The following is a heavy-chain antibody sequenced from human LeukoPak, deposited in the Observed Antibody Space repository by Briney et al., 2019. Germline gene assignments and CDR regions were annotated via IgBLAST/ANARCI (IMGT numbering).Heavy chain of an antibody. D-gene: IGHD3-10*01. CDR1: GYTFTSYY. CDR2: INPNSGGT. Sequence: ASVKVSCKASGYTFTSYYMHWVRQAPGQGLEWMGWINPNSGGTNYAQKFQGRVTMTRDTSISTAYMELSRLRSDDTAVYYCARAAGIIGDAFDIWGQGTMVTVSS. J-gene: IGHJ3*02. V-gene: IGHV1-2*02. CDR3: ARAAGIIGDAFDI.